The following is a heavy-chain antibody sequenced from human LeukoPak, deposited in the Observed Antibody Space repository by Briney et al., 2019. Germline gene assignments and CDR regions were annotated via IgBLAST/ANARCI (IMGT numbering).Heavy chain of an antibody. V-gene: IGHV3-21*01. CDR2: ISGTGTYI. D-gene: IGHD1-1*01. Sequence: MTGGSLRLSCAASGFTFSTYSMTWVRQAPGKGLEWVSFISGTGTYIYYPDSVKGRFTISRDNAKSSLYLQMSSLRAEDTAVYYCARTTYGDYWGQGTLVTVSS. CDR1: GFTFSTYS. J-gene: IGHJ4*02. CDR3: ARTTYGDY.